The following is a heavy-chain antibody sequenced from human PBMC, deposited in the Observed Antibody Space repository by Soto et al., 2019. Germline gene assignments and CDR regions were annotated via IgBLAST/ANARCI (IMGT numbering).Heavy chain of an antibody. V-gene: IGHV4-59*01. CDR3: ARARRASDYSLYVPYYYYDGKDV. CDR1: GGSISSYY. D-gene: IGHD4-4*01. CDR2: IYYSGST. J-gene: IGHJ6*02. Sequence: SETLSLTCTVSGGSISSYYWSWIRQPPGKGLEWIGYIYYSGSTNYNPSLKSRVTISVDTSKNQFSLKLSSVTAADTAVYYCARARRASDYSLYVPYYYYDGKDVWGQGTTVTV.